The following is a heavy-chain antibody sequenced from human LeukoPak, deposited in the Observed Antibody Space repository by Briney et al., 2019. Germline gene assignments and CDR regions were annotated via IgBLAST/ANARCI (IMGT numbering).Heavy chain of an antibody. CDR3: ARARYCSSTSCYPHYYYYGMDV. CDR2: IYPGDSDT. Sequence: GESLKISCKGSGYSFTSYWIGWVRQMPGKGLEWMGIIYPGDSDTRYSPSFQGQVTISADKSISTAYLQWSSLKASDTAMYYCARARYCSSTSCYPHYYYYGMDVWGQGTLVTVSS. J-gene: IGHJ6*02. CDR1: GYSFTSYW. D-gene: IGHD2-2*01. V-gene: IGHV5-51*01.